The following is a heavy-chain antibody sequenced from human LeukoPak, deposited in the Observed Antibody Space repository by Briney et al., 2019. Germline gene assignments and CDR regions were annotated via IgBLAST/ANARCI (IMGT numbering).Heavy chain of an antibody. CDR2: IFDSVST. Sequence: SETLSLTCTVSGGSIRSYYWSWIRQPAGKGLEWIGHIFDSVSTNYNPSLNSRVTMSADTSKNQFSLKLSSVTAADTAVYYCARRYISIWVMDVWGRGTTVTVSS. V-gene: IGHV4-4*07. CDR3: ARRYISIWVMDV. J-gene: IGHJ6*02. CDR1: GGSIRSYY. D-gene: IGHD6-13*01.